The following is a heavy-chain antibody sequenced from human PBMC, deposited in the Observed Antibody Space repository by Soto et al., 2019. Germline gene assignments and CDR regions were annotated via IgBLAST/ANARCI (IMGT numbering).Heavy chain of an antibody. J-gene: IGHJ4*02. V-gene: IGHV4-39*01. CDR3: ARRGVSSYYSNY. D-gene: IGHD2-15*01. CDR2: IYYSGST. Sequence: SEALSLTCTVSGGSISDSSYFWDWIRQPPGKGLEWIGNIYYSGSTYYNLSLKSRVTISVDTSKNQFSLKLSSVTAADTAVYYCARRGVSSYYSNYWGLGTLVTVSS. CDR1: GGSISDSSYF.